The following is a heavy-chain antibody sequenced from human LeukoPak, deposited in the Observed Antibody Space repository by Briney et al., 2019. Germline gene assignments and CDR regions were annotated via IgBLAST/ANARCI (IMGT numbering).Heavy chain of an antibody. Sequence: GGSLRLSCAASGFTFSNYGVHWVRQAPGKGLEWVSFIRFDRSNKYYADSVKGRFTISRDNAKNSLYLQMNSLRAEDTAVYYCAELGITMIGGVWGKGTTVTISS. J-gene: IGHJ6*04. D-gene: IGHD3-10*02. CDR3: AELGITMIGGV. CDR2: IRFDRSNK. CDR1: GFTFSNYG. V-gene: IGHV3-30*02.